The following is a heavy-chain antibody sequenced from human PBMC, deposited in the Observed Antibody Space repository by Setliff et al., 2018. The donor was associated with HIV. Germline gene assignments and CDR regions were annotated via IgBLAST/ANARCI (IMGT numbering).Heavy chain of an antibody. CDR3: AGSWSGYPLSFGY. V-gene: IGHV4-61*09. CDR2: IYTTGST. J-gene: IGHJ4*02. Sequence: SETLSLTCTVSGGSIGRGSHYWSWIRQPAGKGLEWIGHIYTTGSTNYNPSLKSRVTISADTSNNQFSLGLTSMTAADTAVYYCAGSWSGYPLSFGYWGQGTLVTVSS. D-gene: IGHD3-3*01. CDR1: GGSIGRGSHY.